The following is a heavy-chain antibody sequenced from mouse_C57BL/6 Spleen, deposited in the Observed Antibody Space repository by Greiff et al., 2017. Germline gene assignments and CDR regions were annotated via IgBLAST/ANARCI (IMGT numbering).Heavy chain of an antibody. CDR2: ISDGGSYT. D-gene: IGHD2-2*01. CDR3: ARGYGYDVLYAMDY. J-gene: IGHJ4*01. Sequence: EVNVVESGGGLVKPGGSLKLSCAASGFTFSSYAMSWVRQTPEKRLEWVATISDGGSYTYYPDNVKGRFTISRDNAKNNLYLQMSHLKTEDTAMYYCARGYGYDVLYAMDYWGQGTSVTVSS. V-gene: IGHV5-4*03. CDR1: GFTFSSYA.